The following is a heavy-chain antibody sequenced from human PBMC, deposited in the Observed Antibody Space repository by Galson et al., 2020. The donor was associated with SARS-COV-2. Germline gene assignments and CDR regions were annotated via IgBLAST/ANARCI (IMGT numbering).Heavy chain of an antibody. CDR2: IYYSGST. CDR1: GGSISSGGYY. D-gene: IGHD2-2*01. J-gene: IGHJ3*02. CDR3: ARVCEVVPAARNDAFDI. V-gene: IGHV4-31*03. Sequence: ETSETLSLTCTVSGGSISSGGYYWSWIRQHPGKGLEWIGYIYYSGSTYYNPSLKSRVTISVDTSKNQFSLKLSSVTAADTAVYYCARVCEVVPAARNDAFDIWGQGTMVTVSS.